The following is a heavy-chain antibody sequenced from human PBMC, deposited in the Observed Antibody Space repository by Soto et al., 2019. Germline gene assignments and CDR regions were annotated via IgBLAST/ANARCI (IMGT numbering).Heavy chain of an antibody. CDR3: ARDPIFYYASSGYGGSYFDY. Sequence: SETMSLTCAVSGASVTSDDYYWSWIRQPPGKGLEWIGYIYHSGSTYYNPSLKSRVSISIDTSQNQFSLKLTSLTAADTAVYYCARDPIFYYASSGYGGSYFDYWGQGSRVTVSS. CDR2: IYHSGST. CDR1: GASVTSDDYY. D-gene: IGHD3-22*01. V-gene: IGHV4-30-4*01. J-gene: IGHJ4*02.